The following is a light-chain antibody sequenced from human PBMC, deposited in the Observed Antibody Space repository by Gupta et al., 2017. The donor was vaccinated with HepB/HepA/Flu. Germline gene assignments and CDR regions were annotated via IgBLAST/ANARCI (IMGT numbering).Light chain of an antibody. CDR3: MIWHSAAWV. CDR2: YKSDSDK. CDR1: SGINVGTYR. V-gene: IGLV5-45*02. J-gene: IGLJ3*02. Sequence: QAVLTQPSSLSASPGASARLTCTLRSGINVGTYRIYWYQQKPGSPPQYLLRYKSDSDKQQGSGVPSRFSGSKDASANAGILLISGLHSEDEADYYCMIWHSAAWVFGGGTKLTVL.